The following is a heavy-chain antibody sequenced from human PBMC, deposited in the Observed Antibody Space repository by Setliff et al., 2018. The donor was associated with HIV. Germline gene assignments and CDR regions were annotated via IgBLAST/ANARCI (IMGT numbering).Heavy chain of an antibody. Sequence: SVKVSCKASGGTFSSYAISWVRQAPGQGLDWMGGIIPVFGTTNYAQKFQGRVTIAADESTSTAYMELSSLRSEDTAVYYCARGGVYYYDSSGWSMDYWGQGTLVTVSS. CDR2: IIPVFGTT. CDR3: ARGGVYYYDSSGWSMDY. D-gene: IGHD3-22*01. V-gene: IGHV1-69*13. CDR1: GGTFSSYA. J-gene: IGHJ4*02.